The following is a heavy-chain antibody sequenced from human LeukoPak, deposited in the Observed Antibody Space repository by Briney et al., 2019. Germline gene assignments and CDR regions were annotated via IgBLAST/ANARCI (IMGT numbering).Heavy chain of an antibody. V-gene: IGHV1-2*02. D-gene: IGHD4-23*01. J-gene: IGHJ1*01. CDR3: ARAFYPDYGGNSEAEYFQH. CDR2: INTNSGGT. Sequence: ASVKVSCKASGYTFTGYYMHWVRQAPGQGLEWMGWINTNSGGTNYAQKFQGRVTMTRDTSISTAYMWLSRLRSDDTAVYYCARAFYPDYGGNSEAEYFQHWGQGTLVTVSS. CDR1: GYTFTGYY.